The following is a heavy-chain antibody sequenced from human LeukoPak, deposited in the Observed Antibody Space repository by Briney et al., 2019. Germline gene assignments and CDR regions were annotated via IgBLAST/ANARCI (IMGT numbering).Heavy chain of an antibody. J-gene: IGHJ4*02. V-gene: IGHV1-8*01. CDR2: MNPNSGNT. Sequence: ASVKVSCKASGYTFTSYDINWVRQATGQGLEWMGWMNPNSGNTGYAQKFQGRVTMTRNTSISTAYMELSSLRSEGTAVYYCASGRVRGYSSSWYMGFYWGQGTLVTVSS. CDR1: GYTFTSYD. CDR3: ASGRVRGYSSSWYMGFY. D-gene: IGHD6-13*01.